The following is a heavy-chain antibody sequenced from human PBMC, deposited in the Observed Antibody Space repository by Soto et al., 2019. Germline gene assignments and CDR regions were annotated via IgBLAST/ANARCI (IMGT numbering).Heavy chain of an antibody. CDR3: PSDGKLRDAFDI. Sequence: GGSVRLSCTASGFTFGDYAMSWVRQAPGKGLEWVGFIRSKAYGGTTEYAASVKGRFTISRDDSKSIAYLQMNSLKTEDTAVYYCPSDGKLRDAFDISGQGTMVTVSS. CDR2: IRSKAYGGTT. J-gene: IGHJ3*02. CDR1: GFTFGDYA. V-gene: IGHV3-49*04. D-gene: IGHD4-17*01.